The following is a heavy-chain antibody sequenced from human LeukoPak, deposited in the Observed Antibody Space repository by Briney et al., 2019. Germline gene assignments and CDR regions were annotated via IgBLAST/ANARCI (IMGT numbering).Heavy chain of an antibody. CDR1: GLTFSRYW. D-gene: IGHD6-6*01. CDR3: ASLFLCYGCSTSSDSFNI. J-gene: IGHJ3*02. CDR2: INSDGSST. Sequence: SGGSLRLSCEASGLTFSRYWMHWVRQAPGKGLVWVSRINSDGSSTTYADSVKGRFTISRDNAKNTLYLQMNSLRAEDTAVYYCASLFLCYGCSTSSDSFNIWGQGTMLTVSS. V-gene: IGHV3-74*01.